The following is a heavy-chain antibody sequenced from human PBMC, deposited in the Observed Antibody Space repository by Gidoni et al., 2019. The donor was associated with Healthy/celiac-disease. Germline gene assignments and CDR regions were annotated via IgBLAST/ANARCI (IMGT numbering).Heavy chain of an antibody. CDR3: TRDGSGWPDY. CDR2: IRSKAYGGTT. J-gene: IGHJ4*02. CDR1: GFPFCDYA. Sequence: VQLVESGGGLVQPGRSLRLSFTASGFPFCDYAMSWFRQAPWKGLEWVGVIRSKAYGGTTEYAASVKGRFTISRDDSKSIAYLQMNSLKTEDTAVYYCTRDGSGWPDYWGQGTLVTVSS. V-gene: IGHV3-49*03. D-gene: IGHD6-19*01.